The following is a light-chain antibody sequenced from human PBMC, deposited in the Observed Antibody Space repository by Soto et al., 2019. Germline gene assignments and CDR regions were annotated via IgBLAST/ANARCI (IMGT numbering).Light chain of an antibody. CDR1: QSLLHITGETF. V-gene: IGKV2D-29*02. Sequence: DVVMTQTPLSLSVTPGQPASISCKSSQSLLHITGETFLFWYLQKPGQSQQLLIYEVSTRVSGVPDRFSGSGSGTDFTLEISRVETDDVGIYYCMQSTQLPPTFGQGKRLEIK. J-gene: IGKJ5*01. CDR2: EVS. CDR3: MQSTQLPPT.